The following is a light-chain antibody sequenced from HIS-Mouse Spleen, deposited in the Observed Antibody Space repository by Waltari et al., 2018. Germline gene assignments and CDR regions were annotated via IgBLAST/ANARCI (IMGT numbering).Light chain of an antibody. CDR3: QSADSSGTYV. CDR1: ALPKQY. Sequence: SYELTQPPSVSVSPGQTASITCSGDALPKQYAYWYQQKPGQAPVLGIYKDSERPSGIPERFSGSSSGTTVTLTISGVQAEDEADYYCQSADSSGTYVFGTGTKVTVL. J-gene: IGLJ1*01. V-gene: IGLV3-25*03. CDR2: KDS.